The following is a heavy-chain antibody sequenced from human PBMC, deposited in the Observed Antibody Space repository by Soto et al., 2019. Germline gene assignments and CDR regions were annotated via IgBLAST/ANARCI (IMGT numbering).Heavy chain of an antibody. CDR2: IYYSGST. V-gene: IGHV4-59*01. Sequence: SDTLSLTCTVSGGSISSYYWSWLRQPPGKELEWIGYIYYSGSTNYNPSLKSRVTISVDTSKNQFSLKLSSVTAADTAVYYCARAGYDFWSGYSHNWFDPWGQGTLVTVSS. J-gene: IGHJ5*02. D-gene: IGHD3-3*01. CDR3: ARAGYDFWSGYSHNWFDP. CDR1: GGSISSYY.